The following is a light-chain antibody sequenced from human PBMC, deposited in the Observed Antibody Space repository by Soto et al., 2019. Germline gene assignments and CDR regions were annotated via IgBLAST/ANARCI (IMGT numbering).Light chain of an antibody. J-gene: IGKJ1*01. CDR2: DAS. CDR3: LQYNSYSRT. V-gene: IGKV1-5*01. Sequence: DIQMTQSPSTLSASFGDRVAITCRASQSIITYLAWYQQKPGKAPKLLIYDASTLESGVPSRFSGSGSGTEFTLTISSLQADDFATYYCLQYNSYSRTFGQGTKVDIK. CDR1: QSIITY.